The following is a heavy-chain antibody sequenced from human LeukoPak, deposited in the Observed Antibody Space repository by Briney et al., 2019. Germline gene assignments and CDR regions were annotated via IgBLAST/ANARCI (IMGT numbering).Heavy chain of an antibody. V-gene: IGHV1-8*01. CDR2: MNPISGNT. CDR1: GYTFTSYD. CDR3: ARSYYYDSSGYLYYYYMDV. D-gene: IGHD3-22*01. Sequence: ASVKVSCKASGYTFTSYDINWVRQATGQGLEWMGWMNPISGNTGHAQKFQGRVTMTRDTSISTAFMELSSLRSEDTAVYYCARSYYYDSSGYLYYYYMDVWGKGTTVTVSS. J-gene: IGHJ6*03.